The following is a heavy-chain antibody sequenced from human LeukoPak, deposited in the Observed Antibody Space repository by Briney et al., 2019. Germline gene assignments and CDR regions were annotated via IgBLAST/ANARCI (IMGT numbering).Heavy chain of an antibody. Sequence: ASVKVSCKASGYTFTGYYMHWVRQAPGQGLEWMGWINPNSGGTNYAQKFQGRVTMTRDTSISTAYMELSRLRSDDTAVYYCARELFYYDSSSYYYGTDSYYYGMDVWGQGTTVTVSS. CDR2: INPNSGGT. V-gene: IGHV1-2*02. J-gene: IGHJ6*02. CDR1: GYTFTGYY. CDR3: ARELFYYDSSSYYYGTDSYYYGMDV. D-gene: IGHD3-22*01.